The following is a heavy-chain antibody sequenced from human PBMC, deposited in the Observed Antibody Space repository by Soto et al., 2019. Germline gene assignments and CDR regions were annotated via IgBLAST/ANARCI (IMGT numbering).Heavy chain of an antibody. Sequence: QVQLQQWGAGLLKPSATLSLTCAVYGGSFSGYYWSWIRQSPGKGLEWSGEINHSGSTNYTPSLKRRVTISVDTSTHQVSLKLSSVTAADTAVYYCARTTAFVSGTYPPAHFYYWGQGTRVTVSS. D-gene: IGHD3-16*01. CDR3: ARTTAFVSGTYPPAHFYY. J-gene: IGHJ4*02. CDR2: INHSGST. V-gene: IGHV4-34*01. CDR1: GGSFSGYY.